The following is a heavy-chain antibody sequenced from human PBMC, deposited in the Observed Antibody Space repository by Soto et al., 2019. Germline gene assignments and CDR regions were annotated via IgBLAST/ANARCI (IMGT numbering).Heavy chain of an antibody. CDR1: GDSISSYY. Sequence: SETLSLTCTVSGDSISSYYWNWVRQPAGKGLEWIGRFYISGSTNYNPSLKIRVTMSVDTSRNQVFLKLSSVTAADTAVYYCARDKDSYGYRDYWGQGILVTVSS. J-gene: IGHJ4*02. D-gene: IGHD5-18*01. CDR3: ARDKDSYGYRDY. V-gene: IGHV4-4*07. CDR2: FYISGST.